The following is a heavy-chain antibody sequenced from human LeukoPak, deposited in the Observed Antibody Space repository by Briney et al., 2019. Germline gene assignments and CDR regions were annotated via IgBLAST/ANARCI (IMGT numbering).Heavy chain of an antibody. CDR3: ARARAAANTYADY. Sequence: PSETLSLTCTVSGGSMYNYYWTWIRQSAGKGLDWIGRIYTSESTYYNPSLKSRVTMSIDTSKNQFSLKLSSVTAADTAIYYCARARAAANTYADYWGQGTLVTVSS. CDR2: IYTSEST. J-gene: IGHJ4*02. D-gene: IGHD3-16*01. CDR1: GGSMYNYY. V-gene: IGHV4-4*07.